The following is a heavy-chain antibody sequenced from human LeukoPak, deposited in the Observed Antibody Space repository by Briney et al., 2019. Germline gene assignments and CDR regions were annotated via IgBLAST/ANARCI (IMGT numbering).Heavy chain of an antibody. D-gene: IGHD3-22*01. V-gene: IGHV4-39*02. CDR1: GDSISSSDYY. CDR2: ISYSRKH. J-gene: IGHJ6*03. CDR3: SRLTHSFYAGTAGYYPYYYMDV. Sequence: SETLSLTCTVSGDSISSSDYYWGGIRQSPGEGLEWIGWISYSRKHFYNPSLKNRVTMSVDTSKNLLSLRLNSVTAADTAVYYCSRLTHSFYAGTAGYYPYYYMDVWGEGATVTVSS.